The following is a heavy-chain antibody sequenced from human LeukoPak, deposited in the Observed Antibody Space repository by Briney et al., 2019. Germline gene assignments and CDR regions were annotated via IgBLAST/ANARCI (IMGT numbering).Heavy chain of an antibody. Sequence: SETLSLTCTVSGGSISGYYWTWVRQPPGKGLEWIGQIHYSGRADYNPSLKSRITISVDTSKNQMSLKLTSVTAEDTVIYYCARFGVDYDMGVWGQGTTVTVSS. CDR3: ARFGVDYDMGV. CDR2: IHYSGRA. J-gene: IGHJ6*02. V-gene: IGHV4-59*01. D-gene: IGHD3-16*01. CDR1: GGSISGYY.